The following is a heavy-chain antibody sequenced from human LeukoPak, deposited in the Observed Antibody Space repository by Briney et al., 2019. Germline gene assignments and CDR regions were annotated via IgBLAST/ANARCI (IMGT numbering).Heavy chain of an antibody. D-gene: IGHD2-21*02. CDR1: GFTFSSYA. Sequence: GGSLRLSCAASGFTFSSYAMSWVRQAPGKGLEWVSAISGSGGSTYYADSVKGRFTISRDNAKNSLYLQMNSLRAEDTAVYYCARGGCGGDCPPYYFDYWGQGTLVTVSS. V-gene: IGHV3-23*01. CDR3: ARGGCGGDCPPYYFDY. CDR2: ISGSGGST. J-gene: IGHJ4*02.